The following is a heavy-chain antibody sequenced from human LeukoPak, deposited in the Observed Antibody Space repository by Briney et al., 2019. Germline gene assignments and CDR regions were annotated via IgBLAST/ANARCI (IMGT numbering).Heavy chain of an antibody. CDR2: INHSGST. J-gene: IGHJ4*02. CDR3: ARGKWYCSSTSCYIRRRSHLEIRERGPDYFDY. Sequence: SETLSLTCAVYVGSFSGYYWSWIREPPGKGVEWIGEINHSGSTNYNPSLKSRVTISVDTSKNQFSLKLSSVTAVATAVYYCARGKWYCSSTSCYIRRRSHLEIRERGPDYFDYWGQGTLVTVSS. D-gene: IGHD2-2*02. V-gene: IGHV4-34*01. CDR1: VGSFSGYY.